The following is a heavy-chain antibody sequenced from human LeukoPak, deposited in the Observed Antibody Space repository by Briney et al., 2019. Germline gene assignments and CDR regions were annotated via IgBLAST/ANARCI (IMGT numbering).Heavy chain of an antibody. V-gene: IGHV1-3*01. CDR3: ARDLNSGSFHPSGGNDY. CDR2: INAGNGNT. CDR1: GYSFTGYY. D-gene: IGHD3-10*01. J-gene: IGHJ4*02. Sequence: GASVKVSCKASGYSFTGYYIHWVRQAPGQGLEWMGWINAGNGNTKYSQKFQGRVTITRDTSASTAYMELSSLRSEDTAVYYCARDLNSGSFHPSGGNDYWGQGTLVTVSS.